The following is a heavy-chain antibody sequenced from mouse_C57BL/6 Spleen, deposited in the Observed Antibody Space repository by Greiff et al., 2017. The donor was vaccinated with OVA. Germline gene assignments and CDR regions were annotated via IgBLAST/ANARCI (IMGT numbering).Heavy chain of an antibody. D-gene: IGHD2-3*01. CDR1: GYTFTSYW. V-gene: IGHV1-74*01. J-gene: IGHJ1*03. Sequence: QVQLQQPGAELVKPGASVKVSCKASGYTFTSYWMHWVKQRPGQGLEWIGRIHPSDSATNYNQKFKGKATLTVDQSSSTAYMQLSSLTSEDSAVYYCAIEAGVDGPLYWYFDVWGTGTTVTVSS. CDR2: IHPSDSAT. CDR3: AIEAGVDGPLYWYFDV.